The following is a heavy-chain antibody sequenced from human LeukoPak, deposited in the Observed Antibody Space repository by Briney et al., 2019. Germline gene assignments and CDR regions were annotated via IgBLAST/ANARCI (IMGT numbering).Heavy chain of an antibody. V-gene: IGHV3-30*18. J-gene: IGHJ4*02. Sequence: GGSLRLSCAASGFTFSSYGMHWVRQAPGKGLEWVAVISYDGSNKYYADSVKGRFTISRDNSKNTLYLQMNSLRAEDTAVYYCAKARSSGYYYDYWGQGTLVTVSS. D-gene: IGHD3-22*01. CDR1: GFTFSSYG. CDR2: ISYDGSNK. CDR3: AKARSSGYYYDY.